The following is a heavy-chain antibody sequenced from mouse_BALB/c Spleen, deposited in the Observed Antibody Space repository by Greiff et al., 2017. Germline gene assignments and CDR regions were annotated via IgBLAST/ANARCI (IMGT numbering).Heavy chain of an antibody. Sequence: VKLQQPGAELVRPGASVKLSCKASGYTFTSYWINWVKQRPGQGLEWIGNIYPSDSYTNYKQKFKDKATLTVDKSSSTAYMQLSSPTSEDAAVYYCTRNWDYWGQGTTLTVSS. D-gene: IGHD4-1*01. CDR1: GYTFTSYW. V-gene: IGHV1-69*02. J-gene: IGHJ2*01. CDR3: TRNWDY. CDR2: IYPSDSYT.